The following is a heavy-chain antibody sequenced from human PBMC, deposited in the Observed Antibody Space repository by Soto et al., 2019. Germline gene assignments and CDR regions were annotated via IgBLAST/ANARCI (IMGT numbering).Heavy chain of an antibody. CDR1: GFTFSSYD. J-gene: IGHJ3*02. V-gene: IGHV3-13*01. D-gene: IGHD6-19*01. Sequence: EVQLVESGGGLVQPGGSLRLSCAASGFTFSSYDMHWVRQATGKGLEWVSAIGTAGDTYYPGSVKGRFTISRENAKNSLYLQMHSLRAGDTAVYYCSRSSSCWYGNAFDIWGQGTMVTVSS. CDR2: IGTAGDT. CDR3: SRSSSCWYGNAFDI.